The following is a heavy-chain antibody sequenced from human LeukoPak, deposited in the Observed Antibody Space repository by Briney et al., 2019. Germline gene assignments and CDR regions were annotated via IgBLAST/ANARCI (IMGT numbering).Heavy chain of an antibody. CDR2: IYTSGST. CDR1: GVSISSYY. J-gene: IGHJ5*02. Sequence: SETLSLTCTVSGVSISSYYWSWIRQPAGKGLEWIGRIYTSGSTNYNPSLKSRVTMSVDTSKNQFSLKLSSVTAADTAVYYCARDKFRSASDYSSGWNWFDPWGQGTLVTVSS. V-gene: IGHV4-4*07. CDR3: ARDKFRSASDYSSGWNWFDP. D-gene: IGHD6-19*01.